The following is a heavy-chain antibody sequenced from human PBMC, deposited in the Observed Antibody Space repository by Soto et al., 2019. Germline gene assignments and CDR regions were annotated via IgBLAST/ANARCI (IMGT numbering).Heavy chain of an antibody. CDR1: GDSVSDSSVS. D-gene: IGHD1-1*01. CDR2: TNYLSKWXX. Sequence: PSQTLSLTCVISGDSVSDSSVSWNWIRQSPSRGLEWLGMTNYLSKWXXAYAESVXXRITINADTSXNQFSXHLNSVTADXTAVYYCARDGNWRLDYWCQGALVTVSS. CDR3: ARDGNWRLDY. V-gene: IGHV6-1*01. J-gene: IGHJ4*02.